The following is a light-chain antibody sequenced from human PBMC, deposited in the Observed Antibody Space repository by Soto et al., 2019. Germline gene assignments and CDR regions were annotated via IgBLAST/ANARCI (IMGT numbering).Light chain of an antibody. V-gene: IGLV2-14*01. Sequence: QSVLTQPASVSGSPGQSITISCTGTTSDIDGFNYVSWYQQHPGKAPKLLIFEVTNRPSGVSNRFSGSKSDNTASLTISGIQAEDEADYYCSSYSISGAFVVFGGGTKLTVL. CDR1: TSDIDGFNY. CDR2: EVT. CDR3: SSYSISGAFVV. J-gene: IGLJ2*01.